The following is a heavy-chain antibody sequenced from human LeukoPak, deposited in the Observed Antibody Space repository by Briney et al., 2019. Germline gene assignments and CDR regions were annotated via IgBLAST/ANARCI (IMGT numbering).Heavy chain of an antibody. V-gene: IGHV5-51*01. CDR3: ARHYSDYGSGSLNWFDP. J-gene: IGHJ5*02. Sequence: GESLKISCKGSGYSFTNYWIGWVRQMPGEGLEWMGIIYPGDSDTRYSPSFQGQVTISADKSISTAYLQWSSLKASDTAMYYCARHYSDYGSGSLNWFDPWGQGTLVTVSS. CDR2: IYPGDSDT. CDR1: GYSFTNYW. D-gene: IGHD3-10*01.